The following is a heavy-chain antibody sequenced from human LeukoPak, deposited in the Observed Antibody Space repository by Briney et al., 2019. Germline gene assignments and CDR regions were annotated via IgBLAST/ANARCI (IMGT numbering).Heavy chain of an antibody. V-gene: IGHV3-7*01. D-gene: IGHD3-22*01. Sequence: ETLSLTCTVSGGSISSSSYYWGWIRQPPGKGLEWVANIKQDGSEKYYVDSVKGRFTISRDNAKNSLYLQMNSLRAEDTAVYYCARARRGIYDSSGYSDYWGQGTLVTVSS. CDR3: ARARRGIYDSSGYSDY. J-gene: IGHJ4*02. CDR2: IKQDGSEK. CDR1: GGSISSSSYY.